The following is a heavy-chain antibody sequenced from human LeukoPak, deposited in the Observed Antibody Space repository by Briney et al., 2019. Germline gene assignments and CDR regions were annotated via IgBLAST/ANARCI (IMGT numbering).Heavy chain of an antibody. V-gene: IGHV3-48*01. CDR1: GFTFSSYS. CDR3: ARISGTATRY. Sequence: GGSLRLSCAASGFTFSSYSMNWVRQAPGKGLEWVSYISSSSSTIYYADSVKGRFTISRDNAKNSLYLQMNSLRAEDTAVYYCARISGTATRYWGQGTLVTVSS. CDR2: ISSSSSTI. D-gene: IGHD3-10*01. J-gene: IGHJ4*02.